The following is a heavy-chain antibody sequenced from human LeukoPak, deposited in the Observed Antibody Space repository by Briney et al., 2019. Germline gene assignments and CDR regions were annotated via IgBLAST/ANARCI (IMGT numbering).Heavy chain of an antibody. V-gene: IGHV1-69*04. CDR2: IIPILGIA. CDR1: GGTFSSYA. D-gene: IGHD5-24*01. CDR3: ARLPGRDGYNPHTYYYYGMDV. Sequence: SVKVSCKASGGTFSSYAISWVRQAPGQGLEWMGRIIPILGIANYAQKFQGRVTITADKSTSTAYMELSSLRSEDTAVYYCARLPGRDGYNPHTYYYYGMDVWGQGTTVTVSS. J-gene: IGHJ6*02.